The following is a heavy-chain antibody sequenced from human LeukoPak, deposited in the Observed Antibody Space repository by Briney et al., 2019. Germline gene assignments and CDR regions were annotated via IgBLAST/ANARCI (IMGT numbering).Heavy chain of an antibody. D-gene: IGHD3-9*01. Sequence: GGSLRLSCAASGFTFSSYAMSWVRQAPGKGLEWVSAISGSGGSTYYADSVKGRFTISRDNSKNTLYLQMNSLRAEDTAVYYGAKDSANILPVFKMFDSGGQGTLVTVS. CDR3: AKDSANILPVFKMFDS. J-gene: IGHJ4*02. CDR2: ISGSGGST. V-gene: IGHV3-23*01. CDR1: GFTFSSYA.